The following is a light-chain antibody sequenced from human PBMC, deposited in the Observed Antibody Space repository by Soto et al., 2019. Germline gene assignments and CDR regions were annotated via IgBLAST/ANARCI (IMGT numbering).Light chain of an antibody. CDR2: DVS. CDR3: CSSISSSTYV. CDR1: SSDIGGYNY. J-gene: IGLJ1*01. V-gene: IGLV2-14*01. Sequence: QSVLTQPASLSGSPGQSIAISCTGTSSDIGGYNYVSWYQQHPGKAPNLIIYDVSNRPSGVSDRFSGSKSGNTASLTISGLQAEDEAEYYCCSSISSSTYVFGTGTKVTVL.